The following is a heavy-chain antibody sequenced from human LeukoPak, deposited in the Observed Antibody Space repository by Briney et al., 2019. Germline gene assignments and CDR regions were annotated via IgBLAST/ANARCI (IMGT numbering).Heavy chain of an antibody. Sequence: PGGSLRLSCAASGFTFSSYSMNWVRQAPGKGLEWVSYISGSGSNTYYADSVKGRFTISRDNAKNSLYLQMNSLRAEDTALYYCARVGYGRQQLGNSDYYYYYMDVWGKGTTVTVSS. J-gene: IGHJ6*03. CDR3: ARVGYGRQQLGNSDYYYYYMDV. D-gene: IGHD6-13*01. CDR2: ISGSGSNT. V-gene: IGHV3-48*04. CDR1: GFTFSSYS.